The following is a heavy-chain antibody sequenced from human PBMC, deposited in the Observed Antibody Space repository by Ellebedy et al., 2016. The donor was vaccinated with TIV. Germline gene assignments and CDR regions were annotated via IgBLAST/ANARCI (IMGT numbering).Heavy chain of an antibody. V-gene: IGHV3-30*01. CDR1: GFTFSSYP. D-gene: IGHD3-10*01. J-gene: IGHJ4*02. CDR3: ARDTFDVTMVRGVTPPDY. CDR2: ISFDGNKK. Sequence: PGGSLRLSCAASGFTFSSYPMHWVRQAPGKGLDWVAVISFDGNKKYYADSVKGRFTISRDNSKNTVYLQMNSLRAEDTAVYYCARDTFDVTMVRGVTPPDYWGQGTLVTVSS.